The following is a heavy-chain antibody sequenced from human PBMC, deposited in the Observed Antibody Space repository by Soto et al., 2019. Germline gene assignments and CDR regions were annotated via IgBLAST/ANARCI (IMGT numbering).Heavy chain of an antibody. D-gene: IGHD3-22*01. CDR2: INHSGST. V-gene: IGHV4-34*01. CDR3: ARDWHTYYYDSSGYYSDDY. CDR1: GGSFSGYY. Sequence: QVQLQQWGAGLLKPSETLSLTCAVYGGSFSGYYWSWIRQPPGKGLEWIGEINHSGSTNYNPSLKSRVTISVDTSKNQFSRKLSSVTAADTAVYYCARDWHTYYYDSSGYYSDDYWGQGTLVTVSS. J-gene: IGHJ4*02.